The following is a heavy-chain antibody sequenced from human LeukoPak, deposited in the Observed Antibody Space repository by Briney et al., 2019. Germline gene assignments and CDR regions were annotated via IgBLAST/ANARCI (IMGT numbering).Heavy chain of an antibody. CDR3: ARRIAAAGMYYFDY. CDR2: IKPNSGDT. CDR1: GSTFTGYY. D-gene: IGHD6-13*01. Sequence: ASVKLSCKASGSTFTGYYMHWVRQAHGHGLEWMGWIKPNSGDTNHAKKSQGRVTIARDTYIHTACMELSRLRSAATAVYYRARRIAAAGMYYFDYWGQGTLVTVSS. J-gene: IGHJ4*02. V-gene: IGHV1-2*02.